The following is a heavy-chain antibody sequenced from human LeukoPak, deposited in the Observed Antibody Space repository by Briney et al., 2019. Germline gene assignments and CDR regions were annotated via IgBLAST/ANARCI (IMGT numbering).Heavy chain of an antibody. Sequence: GGSLRLSCAASGFTVSSNYMSWVRQAPGKGLEWVSVIYSGGSTYYADSVKGRFTISRDNSKNTLYLQMNSLRAEDTAVYYCASNSGYDLDYYYMDIWGKGTTVTVSS. V-gene: IGHV3-53*01. J-gene: IGHJ6*03. CDR2: IYSGGST. CDR1: GFTVSSNY. CDR3: ASNSGYDLDYYYMDI. D-gene: IGHD5-12*01.